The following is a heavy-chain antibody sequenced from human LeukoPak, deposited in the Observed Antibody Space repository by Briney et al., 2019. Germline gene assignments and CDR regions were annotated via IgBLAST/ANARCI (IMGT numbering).Heavy chain of an antibody. V-gene: IGHV2-5*01. CDR1: GFSLSTSGVG. CDR3: AHRGPYSSSWYNYFDY. Sequence: SGPTLVNPTQTLALTCTFSGFSLSTSGVGVGWIRQPPGKALEWLALIYWNDDKRYSPSLKSRLTFTKDTSKNQVVLTMTNMDPVDTATYYCAHRGPYSSSWYNYFDYWGQGTLVTVSS. D-gene: IGHD6-13*01. CDR2: IYWNDDK. J-gene: IGHJ4*02.